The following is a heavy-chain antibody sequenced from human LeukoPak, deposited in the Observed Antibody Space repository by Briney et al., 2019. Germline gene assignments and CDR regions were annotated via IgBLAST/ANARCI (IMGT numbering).Heavy chain of an antibody. D-gene: IGHD3-3*01. CDR1: GFTFSRYA. CDR3: AKVYSTYYDFWSGYSIDAFDI. CDR2: ISGSGGST. J-gene: IGHJ3*02. V-gene: IGHV3-23*01. Sequence: GGSLRLSCAASGFTFSRYAMSWVRQAPGKGVEWVSAISGSGGSTYYADSVKGRFTISRDNSKNTLYLQMNSLRAEDTAVYYCAKVYSTYYDFWSGYSIDAFDIWGQGTMVTVSS.